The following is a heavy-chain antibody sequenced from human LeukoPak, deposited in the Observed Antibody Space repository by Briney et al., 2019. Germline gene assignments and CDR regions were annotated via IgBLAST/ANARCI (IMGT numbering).Heavy chain of an antibody. CDR1: GFTFSSYS. D-gene: IGHD3-10*01. V-gene: IGHV3-48*04. CDR3: ARQTKYYYGSGSHIYYFDY. Sequence: GGSLRLSCEASGFTFSSYSMNWVRQAPGKGLEWVSYISSSGSTIYYADSVKGRFTISRDNAKNSLYLQMNSLRAEDTAVYYCARQTKYYYGSGSHIYYFDYWGQGTLVTVSS. J-gene: IGHJ4*02. CDR2: ISSSGSTI.